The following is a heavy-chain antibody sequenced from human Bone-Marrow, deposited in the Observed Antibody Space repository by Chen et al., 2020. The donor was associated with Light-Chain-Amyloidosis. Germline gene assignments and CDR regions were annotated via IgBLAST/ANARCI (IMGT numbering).Heavy chain of an antibody. CDR1: GYSISSGFY. D-gene: IGHD6-19*01. CDR2: IYHSGST. CDR3: ARGLGRGSGWYL. J-gene: IGHJ5*02. Sequence: QVQLQESGPGLVKPSETLSLTCAVSGYSISSGFYWGWIRQPPGMGLEWIARIYHSGSTYYNPSLKSRVTISVDTSKNQFSLRLNSVTAADTAVYYCARGLGRGSGWYLWGQGTLVTVSS. V-gene: IGHV4-38-2*01.